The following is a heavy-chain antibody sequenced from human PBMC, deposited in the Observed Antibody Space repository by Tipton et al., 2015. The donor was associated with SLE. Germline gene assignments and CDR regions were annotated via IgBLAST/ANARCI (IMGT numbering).Heavy chain of an antibody. CDR3: ARDGRNRDAFDI. D-gene: IGHD1-14*01. V-gene: IGHV3-66*02. J-gene: IGHJ3*02. Sequence: SLRLSCAASGFTVSSNYMSWVRQAPGKGLEWVSVIYSGGSTYYADSVKGRFTISRDNPKNTLYLQMNSLRAEDTAVYYCARDGRNRDAFDIWGQGTMVTVSS. CDR1: GFTVSSNY. CDR2: IYSGGST.